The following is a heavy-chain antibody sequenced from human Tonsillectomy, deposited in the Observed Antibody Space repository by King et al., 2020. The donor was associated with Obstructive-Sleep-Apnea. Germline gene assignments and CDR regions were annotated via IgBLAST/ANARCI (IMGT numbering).Heavy chain of an antibody. J-gene: IGHJ3*01. D-gene: IGHD4-17*01. CDR1: GASISSYY. Sequence: MQLQESGPGLVKPSETLSLTCTVSGASISSYYWSWIRQSPAKGLEWIGYIYKDGSRYYNLSLKIRVSMSIETSESRLSLTLSSVTAADTAIYYCATDLGDYADVFTFWGQGTMVTVS. CDR3: ATDLGDYADVFTF. CDR2: IYKDGSR. V-gene: IGHV4-59*01.